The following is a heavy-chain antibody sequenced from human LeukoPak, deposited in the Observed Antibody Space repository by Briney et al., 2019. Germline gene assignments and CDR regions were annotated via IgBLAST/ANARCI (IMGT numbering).Heavy chain of an antibody. CDR1: GGTFSSYA. CDR3: ARVRKDTAMVFDY. D-gene: IGHD5-18*01. CDR2: IIPIFGTA. J-gene: IGHJ4*02. V-gene: IGHV1-69*06. Sequence: SVKVSCKASGGTFSSYAISWVRQAPGQGLEWMGGIIPIFGTANYTQKFQGRVTITADKSTSTAYMELSSPRSEDTAVYYCARVRKDTAMVFDYWGQGTLVTVSS.